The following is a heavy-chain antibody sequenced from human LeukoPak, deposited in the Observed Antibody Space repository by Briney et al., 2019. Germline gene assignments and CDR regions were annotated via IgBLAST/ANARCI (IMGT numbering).Heavy chain of an antibody. CDR3: ARGRGGSSWYPWRYGMDV. CDR1: GGSFSGYY. V-gene: IGHV4-34*01. CDR2: INHSGST. D-gene: IGHD6-13*01. Sequence: SETLSLTCAVYGGSFSGYYWSWIRQPPGKGLEWIGEINHSGSTNYNPSLKSRVTISVDTSKNQFSLKLSSVTAADTAVYYCARGRGGSSWYPWRYGMDVWGKGTTVTVSS. J-gene: IGHJ6*04.